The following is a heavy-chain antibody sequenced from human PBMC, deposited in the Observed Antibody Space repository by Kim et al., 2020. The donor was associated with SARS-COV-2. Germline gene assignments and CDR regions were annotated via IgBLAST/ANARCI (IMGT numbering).Heavy chain of an antibody. J-gene: IGHJ4*02. CDR3: AKSTYSSAYYRGFDY. D-gene: IGHD6-19*01. CDR2: IGASGGPT. CDR1: GFTFSSYG. V-gene: IGHV3-23*01. Sequence: GGSLRLSCAASGFTFSSYGMSWVRQAPGKGLEWVSVIGASGGPTYYADSVKGRFTISRDNSKNTLCLQMNSLRAENTAVYYCAKSTYSSAYYRGFDYWGQGILVTVSS.